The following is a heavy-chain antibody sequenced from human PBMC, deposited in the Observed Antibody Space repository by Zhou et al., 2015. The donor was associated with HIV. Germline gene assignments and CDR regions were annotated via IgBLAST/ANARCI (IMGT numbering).Heavy chain of an antibody. CDR2: IIPMFGTV. Sequence: QVLLVQSGAEVKKPGSSVKVSCEASGGTFSNYAVSWVRQAPGQGLEWMGAIIPMFGTVRYAQKFQGRVTLTADRSTNTAYMEMRSLRSEDTAVYYCARDRWRWLQFEGAVGGFDYWGQGTLVTVSS. D-gene: IGHD5-24*01. J-gene: IGHJ4*02. CDR3: ARDRWRWLQFEGAVGGFDY. V-gene: IGHV1-69*06. CDR1: GGTFSNYA.